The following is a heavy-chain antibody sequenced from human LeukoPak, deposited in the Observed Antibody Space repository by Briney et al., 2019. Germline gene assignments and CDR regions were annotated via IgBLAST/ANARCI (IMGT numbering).Heavy chain of an antibody. CDR2: VSAYNGNT. V-gene: IGHV1-18*04. J-gene: IGHJ6*04. Sequence: ASVKVSCKASGYTFTSYGISWVRQAPGQGLEWMGWVSAYNGNTNDAQKLQGRVTMTTDTSTSTAYMELRSLRSDDTAVYYCARPRVYNWNDNYYYGMDGWVKGTTVSVSS. CDR1: GYTFTSYG. D-gene: IGHD1-1*01. CDR3: ARPRVYNWNDNYYYGMDG.